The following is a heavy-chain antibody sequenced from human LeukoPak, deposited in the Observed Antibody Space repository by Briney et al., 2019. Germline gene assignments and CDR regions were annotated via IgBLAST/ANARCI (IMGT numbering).Heavy chain of an antibody. D-gene: IGHD2-21*01. Sequence: GASVKVSCKASVYTFTSYVINWVRQAPGQGLEWMGWMNPNSGNTGYAQKFQGRVTMTRNTSISTAYMELSSLRSEDTAVYYCAREHIVTRPGGYYYYGMDVWGEGTTVTVSS. J-gene: IGHJ6*01. CDR2: MNPNSGNT. V-gene: IGHV1-8*01. CDR3: AREHIVTRPGGYYYYGMDV. CDR1: VYTFTSYV.